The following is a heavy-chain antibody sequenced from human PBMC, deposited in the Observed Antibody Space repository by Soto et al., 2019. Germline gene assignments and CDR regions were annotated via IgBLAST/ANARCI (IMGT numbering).Heavy chain of an antibody. D-gene: IGHD4-17*01. CDR3: AHTTSTVTTFDY. CDR2: IYWNDDK. V-gene: IGHV2-5*01. CDR1: GFSLSTSGVG. Sequence: QITLKESGPTLVKPTQTLTLTCTFSGFSLSTSGVGVGWIRQPPGKALEWLALIYWNDDKRYSPSLKSRLTITKDTSKTQVVLTMTNMDPVDTATYYCAHTTSTVTTFDYWGQGTLVTVSS. J-gene: IGHJ4*02.